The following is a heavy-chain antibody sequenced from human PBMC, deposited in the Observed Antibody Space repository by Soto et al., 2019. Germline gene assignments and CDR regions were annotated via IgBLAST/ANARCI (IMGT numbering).Heavy chain of an antibody. CDR2: ITYNGDTT. J-gene: IGHJ4*02. Sequence: GGSLRLSCAASGFSFSTFAMGWVRQSPGKGLEWVSGITYNGDTTHYKDSVKGRFTISRDNSKSTLYLQMNGLRAEDTAVYYCAKDATRTSGWYHFDYWGQGALVTVSS. D-gene: IGHD6-19*01. CDR1: GFSFSTFA. V-gene: IGHV3-23*01. CDR3: AKDATRTSGWYHFDY.